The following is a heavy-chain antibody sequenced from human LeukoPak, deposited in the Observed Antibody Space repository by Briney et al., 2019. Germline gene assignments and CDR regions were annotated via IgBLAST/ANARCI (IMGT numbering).Heavy chain of an antibody. J-gene: IGHJ5*02. Sequence: PGGSLRLSCAASGFTFNNAWMTWVRQAPGKGLEWVGRIKSNSAGGTTDYAAPVKGRFSISRDDSRNMVFLQMNSLRAEDTAVYYCARDREQWLRWFDPWGQGTLVTVSS. CDR3: ARDREQWLRWFDP. V-gene: IGHV3-15*01. CDR2: IKSNSAGGTT. D-gene: IGHD6-19*01. CDR1: GFTFNNAW.